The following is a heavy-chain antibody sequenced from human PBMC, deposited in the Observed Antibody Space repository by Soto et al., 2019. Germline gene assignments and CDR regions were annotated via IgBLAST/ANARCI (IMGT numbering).Heavy chain of an antibody. D-gene: IGHD5-18*01. CDR3: ARTLYSYGTDY. Sequence: GGSLRLSCAASGFTFSSYAMNWVRQAPGKGLEWVSGISGSGDSTYYADSVKGWFTVSRDNSKNTLYLQMNSLRAEDTAVYYCARTLYSYGTDYWGQGTLVTVSS. CDR2: ISGSGDST. V-gene: IGHV3-23*01. CDR1: GFTFSSYA. J-gene: IGHJ4*02.